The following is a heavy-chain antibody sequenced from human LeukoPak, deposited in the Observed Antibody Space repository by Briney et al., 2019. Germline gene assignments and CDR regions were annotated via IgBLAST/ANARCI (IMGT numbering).Heavy chain of an antibody. CDR1: GFTFSTYA. D-gene: IGHD2-2*01. Sequence: GGSLRLSCAASGFTFSTYAMHWVRQAPGKGLEWVAVISYDGSSKYFADSVKGRFTISRDNSKNTLYLQMNSLRAEDTAVYYCAKALGYCSSTSCLNPSYWGQGTLVTVSS. V-gene: IGHV3-30*07. CDR2: ISYDGSSK. CDR3: AKALGYCSSTSCLNPSY. J-gene: IGHJ4*02.